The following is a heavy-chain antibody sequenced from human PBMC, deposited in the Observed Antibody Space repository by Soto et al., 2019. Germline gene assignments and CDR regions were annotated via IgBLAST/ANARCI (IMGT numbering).Heavy chain of an antibody. Sequence: QVQLVQSGAEVKKPGASVKVSCKASGYTFTSYDINWVRQATGQGLEWMGWMNPNSGNTGYAQKFQGRGTMTRNTSISTAYMELSSLRSEDTAVYYCARARRGTRYYYYYYMDVWGKGTTVTVSS. CDR1: GYTFTSYD. D-gene: IGHD1-1*01. J-gene: IGHJ6*03. CDR2: MNPNSGNT. V-gene: IGHV1-8*01. CDR3: ARARRGTRYYYYYYMDV.